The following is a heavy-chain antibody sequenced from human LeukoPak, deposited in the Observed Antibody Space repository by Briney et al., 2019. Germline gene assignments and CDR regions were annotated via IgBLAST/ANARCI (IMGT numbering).Heavy chain of an antibody. Sequence: GGSLRLSCAASGFTFSSYAMSWVRQAPGKGLQWVSAISGSGGSTYYADSVKGRFTISRDNSKNTLYLQMNSLRAGDTAVYYCSKDRLKTVYYDSRPSFDYWGQGTLVNVSS. CDR1: GFTFSSYA. J-gene: IGHJ4*02. CDR2: ISGSGGST. CDR3: SKDRLKTVYYDSRPSFDY. V-gene: IGHV3-23*01. D-gene: IGHD3-22*01.